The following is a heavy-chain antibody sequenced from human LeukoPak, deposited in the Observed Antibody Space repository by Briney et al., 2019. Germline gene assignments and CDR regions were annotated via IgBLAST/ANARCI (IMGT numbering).Heavy chain of an antibody. J-gene: IGHJ4*02. CDR3: AKEYGSGSYLVYFDY. D-gene: IGHD3-10*01. CDR2: ISGSGGST. Sequence: SGGSLRLSCAASGFTFSSYAMSWVRQAPGMGLEWVSAISGSGGSTYYADSVKGRFTISRDNSKNTLYLQMNSLRAEDTAVYYCAKEYGSGSYLVYFDYWGQGTLVTVSS. CDR1: GFTFSSYA. V-gene: IGHV3-23*01.